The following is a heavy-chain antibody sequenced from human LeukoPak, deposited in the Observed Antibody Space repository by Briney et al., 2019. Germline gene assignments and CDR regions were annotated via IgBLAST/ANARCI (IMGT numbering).Heavy chain of an antibody. D-gene: IGHD6-19*01. V-gene: IGHV3-23*01. J-gene: IGHJ3*02. CDR2: ISGSSGST. Sequence: PGGSLRLSCAASGFTFSNYAMSWVRQAPGKGLEWVSAISGSSGSTYYADSVKGRFTISRDNSNNTLHVQMNSLRAEDTAVYYCAKAISDWHNAFDIWGQGTMVTVSS. CDR3: AKAISDWHNAFDI. CDR1: GFTFSNYA.